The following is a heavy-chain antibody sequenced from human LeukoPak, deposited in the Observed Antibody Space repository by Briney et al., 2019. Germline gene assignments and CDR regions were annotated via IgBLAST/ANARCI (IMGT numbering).Heavy chain of an antibody. CDR2: IIPILGIA. V-gene: IGHV1-69*04. CDR3: ARDRKQPQYKNDAFDI. D-gene: IGHD1-1*01. Sequence: GASVKVSCKASGGTFSSYAISWVRQAPGQGLEWMGRIIPILGIANYAQKFQGRVTITADKSTSTAYMELSSLRSEDTAVYYCARDRKQPQYKNDAFDIWGQGTMVTVSS. J-gene: IGHJ3*02. CDR1: GGTFSSYA.